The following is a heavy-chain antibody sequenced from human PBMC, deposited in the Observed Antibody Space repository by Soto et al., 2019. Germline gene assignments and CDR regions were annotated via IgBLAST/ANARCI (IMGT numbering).Heavy chain of an antibody. Sequence: SLRLSCAASGVAFSTYALSWIRQAPGKGLEWVSSISGTGAITYYVDSVSCRFTISRDSSKNTLYLQMNSLRAEETAVYYCAKALSGYGYGYSDYWGQGTLVTVSS. CDR2: ISGTGAIT. D-gene: IGHD5-18*01. CDR1: GVAFSTYA. CDR3: AKALSGYGYGYSDY. V-gene: IGHV3-23*01. J-gene: IGHJ4*02.